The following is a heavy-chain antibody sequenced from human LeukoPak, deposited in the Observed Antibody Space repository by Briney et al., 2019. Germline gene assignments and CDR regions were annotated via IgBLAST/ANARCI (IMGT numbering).Heavy chain of an antibody. V-gene: IGHV1-8*01. D-gene: IGHD1-7*01. CDR1: GDTFTSYD. Sequence: ASVRVSCKASGDTFTSYDISWVRQATGQGLEWMGWMNAINGNANYAQKFQGRVTMTRDTSINTAYMDLSSLGSEDTAVYYCVRAANWTYPGNWFDTWGQGTLVTVSS. J-gene: IGHJ5*02. CDR3: VRAANWTYPGNWFDT. CDR2: MNAINGNA.